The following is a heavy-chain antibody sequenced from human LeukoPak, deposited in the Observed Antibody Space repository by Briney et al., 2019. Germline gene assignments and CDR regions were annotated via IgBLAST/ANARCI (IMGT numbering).Heavy chain of an antibody. V-gene: IGHV3-49*03. Sequence: GGSLRLSCTASGFTFGDYAMSWLRQAPGKGLEWVGFIKSKAYGGTTEYAASVKGRFTITRDDSKSIAYLQMNSLKTEDKAVYYCTGEYYGSGSYPIGDYWGQGTLVTVSS. D-gene: IGHD3-10*01. CDR1: GFTFGDYA. CDR3: TGEYYGSGSYPIGDY. CDR2: IKSKAYGGTT. J-gene: IGHJ4*02.